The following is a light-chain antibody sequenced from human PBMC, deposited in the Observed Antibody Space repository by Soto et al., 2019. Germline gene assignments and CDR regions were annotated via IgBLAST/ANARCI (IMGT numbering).Light chain of an antibody. CDR1: QSISVH. Sequence: DIQMTQSPSSLSASVGDTVTITCRSSQSISVHLIWYQQKPGKVPNLLIYAASNLQSGVPSRFSGSGSETDFALTLSSLQPEDFATYYCQQSYITPYTFGQGTKLEIK. J-gene: IGKJ2*01. CDR2: AAS. CDR3: QQSYITPYT. V-gene: IGKV1-39*01.